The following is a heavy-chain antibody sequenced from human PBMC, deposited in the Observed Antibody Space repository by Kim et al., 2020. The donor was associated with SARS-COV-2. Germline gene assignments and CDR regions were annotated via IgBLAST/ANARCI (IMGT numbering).Heavy chain of an antibody. J-gene: IGHJ4*02. CDR2: IYYSGST. Sequence: SETLSLTCTVSGGSISSHYWSWIRQPPGKGLEWIGYIYYSGSTNYNPSLKSRVTISVDTSKNQFSLKLSSVTAADTALYYCARDRTAARLGYWGQGILVT. CDR1: GGSISSHY. V-gene: IGHV4-59*11. CDR3: ARDRTAARLGY. D-gene: IGHD6-6*01.